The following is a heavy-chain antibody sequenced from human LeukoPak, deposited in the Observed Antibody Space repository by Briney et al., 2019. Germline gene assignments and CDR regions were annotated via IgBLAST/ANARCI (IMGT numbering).Heavy chain of an antibody. Sequence: GGSLRLSCAASGXTVSSNYMSWVRQAPGKGLEWVSVIYSGGSTYYADSVKGRFTISRDNSKNTLYLQMNSLRAEDTAVYYCARDGAYDFWSGYYWGAAFDIWGQGTMVTVSS. CDR2: IYSGGST. J-gene: IGHJ3*02. V-gene: IGHV3-66*01. CDR1: GXTVSSNY. D-gene: IGHD3-3*01. CDR3: ARDGAYDFWSGYYWGAAFDI.